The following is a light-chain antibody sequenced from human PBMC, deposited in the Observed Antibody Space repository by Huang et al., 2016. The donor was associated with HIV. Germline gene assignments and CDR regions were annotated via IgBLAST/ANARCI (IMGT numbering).Light chain of an antibody. CDR3: QQYYNSPFT. CDR1: QSLFYSSNNKNY. Sequence: DVVMTQSPDSLAVSLGERATFDCKSSQSLFYSSNNKNYLAWYQHKPGQPPKLLIYWASTREPGVPDRFSGSGSGTDFTLTISSLQAEDVALYYCQQYYNSPFTFGGGTQVEIK. V-gene: IGKV4-1*01. CDR2: WAS. J-gene: IGKJ4*01.